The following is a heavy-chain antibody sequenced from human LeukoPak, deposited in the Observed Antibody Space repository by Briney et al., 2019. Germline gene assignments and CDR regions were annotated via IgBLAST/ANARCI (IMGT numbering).Heavy chain of an antibody. CDR2: ISAYTGDT. V-gene: IGHV1-18*01. Sequence: ASVKVSCKASGYTFSTYGITWVRQAPGQGLEYMGWISAYTGDTNSAEEFQGSVTLTTDTSTSTAYMHLRSLRSGDSAVYYCARMNDGLRGPTDFWGPGTLVIVSS. D-gene: IGHD3-10*01. CDR3: ARMNDGLRGPTDF. J-gene: IGHJ4*02. CDR1: GYTFSTYG.